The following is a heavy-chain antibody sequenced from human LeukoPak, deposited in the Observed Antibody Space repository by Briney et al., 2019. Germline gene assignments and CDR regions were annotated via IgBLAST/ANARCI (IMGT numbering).Heavy chain of an antibody. V-gene: IGHV3-53*01. CDR3: ARGIRYDFWSGYWFDP. J-gene: IGHJ5*02. CDR2: IYSGGSA. Sequence: GGPLRLSCAASGFTFSSSAMSWVRQAPGKGLEWVSVIYSGGSAYYADYVKGRFTISRDNSKNTLYLQMNSLRAEDTAVYYCARGIRYDFWSGYWFDPWGQGTLVTVSS. CDR1: GFTFSSSA. D-gene: IGHD3-3*01.